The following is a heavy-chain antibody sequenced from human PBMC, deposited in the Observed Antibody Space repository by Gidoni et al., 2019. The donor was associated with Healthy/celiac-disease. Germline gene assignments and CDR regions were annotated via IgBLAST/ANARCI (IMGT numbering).Heavy chain of an antibody. J-gene: IGHJ4*02. CDR3: ARGAPLEWELVGDY. CDR2: IWYDGSNK. D-gene: IGHD1-26*01. Sequence: QVQLVESGGGVVQPGRSLRLSCAASGFTFSSYGMHWVRQAPGKGLEGVAVIWYDGSNKYYADSVKGRFTISRDNSKNTLYLQMNSLRAEDTAVYYCARGAPLEWELVGDYWGQGTLVTVSS. CDR1: GFTFSSYG. V-gene: IGHV3-33*01.